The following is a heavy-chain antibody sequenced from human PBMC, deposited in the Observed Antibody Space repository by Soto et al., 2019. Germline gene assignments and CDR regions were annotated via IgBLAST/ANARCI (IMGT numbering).Heavy chain of an antibody. V-gene: IGHV3-30-3*01. CDR1: GFTFSSYA. D-gene: IGHD3-22*01. CDR3: ARATKDYYDSSGYPGGLIDY. CDR2: ISYDGSNK. J-gene: IGHJ4*02. Sequence: GGSLRLSCAASGFTFSSYAMHWVRQAPGKGLEWVAVISYDGSNKYYADSVKGRFTISRDNSKNTLYLQMNSLRAEDTAVYYCARATKDYYDSSGYPGGLIDYWGQGTLVTVSS.